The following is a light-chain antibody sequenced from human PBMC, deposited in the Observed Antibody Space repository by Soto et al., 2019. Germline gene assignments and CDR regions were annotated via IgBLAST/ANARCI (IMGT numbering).Light chain of an antibody. J-gene: IGLJ1*01. V-gene: IGLV2-14*01. Sequence: QSALTQPASVSVSPGQSITISCTGTSSDVGGYDYVSWYQLHPGKAPKLMVFEVSNRPSGVSYRLSGSKSGNTASLTISGLQAEDEADYFCSSYSISTAYLFGTGTKVTVL. CDR2: EVS. CDR1: SSDVGGYDY. CDR3: SSYSISTAYL.